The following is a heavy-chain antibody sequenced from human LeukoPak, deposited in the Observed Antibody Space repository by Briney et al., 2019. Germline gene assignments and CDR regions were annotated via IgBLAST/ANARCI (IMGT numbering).Heavy chain of an antibody. CDR2: ISHDGTVE. CDR3: ARPDYDFWSGSPGGHYMDV. D-gene: IGHD3-3*01. Sequence: GGSLRLSCAASGFTFSSYAMHWVRQAPGKGLECVAFISHDGTVEKFADSVEGRFTISRDNAKNSLYLQMDSLRAEDTAVYYCARPDYDFWSGSPGGHYMDVWGKGTTVTVSS. CDR1: GFTFSSYA. J-gene: IGHJ6*03. V-gene: IGHV3-30*04.